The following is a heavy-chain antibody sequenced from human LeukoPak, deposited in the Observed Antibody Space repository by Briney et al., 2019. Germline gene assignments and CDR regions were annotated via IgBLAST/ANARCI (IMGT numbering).Heavy chain of an antibody. CDR2: IKQDESEK. Sequence: GGSLRLSCTTSGLSFRNYWMGWVRQAPGKGLEWVANIKQDESEKYYVGSVKGRFTISRDNSGNMVYLQMSDLRVEDTAVHYCAKDLKPDSGYDVDHWGQGTLVTVSS. CDR3: AKDLKPDSGYDVDH. CDR1: GLSFRNYW. J-gene: IGHJ4*02. V-gene: IGHV3-7*03. D-gene: IGHD5-12*01.